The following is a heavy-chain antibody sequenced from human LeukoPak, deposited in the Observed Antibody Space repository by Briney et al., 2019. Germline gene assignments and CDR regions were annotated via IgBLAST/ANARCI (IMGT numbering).Heavy chain of an antibody. CDR2: INSDGSST. Sequence: PGGSLRLSCAASGFTFSSYAMHWVRQAPGKGLVWVSRINSDGSSTSYADSVKGRFTISRDNAKNSLYLQMNSLRAEDTAVYYCARDLVEWELLGPQSRYYGMDVWGQGTTVTVSS. CDR3: ARDLVEWELLGPQSRYYGMDV. D-gene: IGHD1-26*01. CDR1: GFTFSSYA. V-gene: IGHV3-74*01. J-gene: IGHJ6*02.